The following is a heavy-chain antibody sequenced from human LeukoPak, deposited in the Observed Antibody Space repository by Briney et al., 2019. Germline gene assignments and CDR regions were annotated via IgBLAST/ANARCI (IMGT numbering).Heavy chain of an antibody. V-gene: IGHV3-72*01. CDR3: SRDATGDH. Sequence: GGSLRLSCAVSGFTFSDHYMDWVRQAPGRGLEWVGRSRNRAKSYTTDYAASVKGRFTISRDDSKSTLYLQMNSLETEDTAVYYCSRDATGDHWGQGTLVSVSS. J-gene: IGHJ4*02. CDR2: SRNRAKSYTT. CDR1: GFTFSDHY.